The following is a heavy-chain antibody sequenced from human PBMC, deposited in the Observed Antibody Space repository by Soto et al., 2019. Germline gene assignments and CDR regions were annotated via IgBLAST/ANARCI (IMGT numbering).Heavy chain of an antibody. CDR1: GGSISSGGYY. V-gene: IGHV4-31*03. Sequence: PSETLSLTCTVSGGSISSGGYYWSWIRQHPGTGLEWIGHISYSGSTYYNPSLKSRVTISVDTSKNQFSLKLSSVTAADTAVYYCASVDYDYGMDVWGQGTTVTVSS. J-gene: IGHJ6*02. CDR2: ISYSGST. CDR3: ASVDYDYGMDV.